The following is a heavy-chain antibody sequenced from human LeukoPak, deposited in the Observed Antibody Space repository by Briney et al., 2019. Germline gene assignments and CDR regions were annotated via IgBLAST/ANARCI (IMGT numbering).Heavy chain of an antibody. CDR3: AKEPNPYSSGWYFQD. D-gene: IGHD6-25*01. V-gene: IGHV3-30*18. Sequence: GGSLRLSCAASGFTFTNYGMQWVRQAPGKGLEWVAVVSHDGSTTFYADSVKGRFTISRDNSKNTLDLQMDSLRPEDTAVYYCAKEPNPYSSGWYFQDWGQGTMVTVSS. CDR2: VSHDGSTT. J-gene: IGHJ1*01. CDR1: GFTFTNYG.